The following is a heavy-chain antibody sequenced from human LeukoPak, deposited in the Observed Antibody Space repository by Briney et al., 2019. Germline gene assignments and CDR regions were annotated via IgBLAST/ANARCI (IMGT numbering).Heavy chain of an antibody. J-gene: IGHJ6*03. CDR2: ISTSSSYI. D-gene: IGHD1-26*01. CDR3: ARGVSRGTYFLSRDYCYMDV. Sequence: GGSLRLSCAASGFTFSSYNMKWVRQAPGKGLEWVSSISTSSSYIYYADSVKGRFTISRDNSKNTLYLQMNSLRTEDTAVYYCARGVSRGTYFLSRDYCYMDVWGKGTTVTISS. V-gene: IGHV3-21*01. CDR1: GFTFSSYN.